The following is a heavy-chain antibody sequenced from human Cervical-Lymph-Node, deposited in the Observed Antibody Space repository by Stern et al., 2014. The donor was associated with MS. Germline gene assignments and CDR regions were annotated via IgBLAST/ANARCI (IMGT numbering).Heavy chain of an antibody. Sequence: VQLVESGAEVKKPGSSVKVSCKASGGPFSSYAISWVRQAPGQGLEWMGGIIPIFGTANYAQKFQGRVTITADESTSTAYMELSSLRSEDTAVYYCARHMAGTFYYGMDVWGQGTTVTVSS. V-gene: IGHV1-69*01. J-gene: IGHJ6*02. CDR2: IIPIFGTA. CDR3: ARHMAGTFYYGMDV. D-gene: IGHD6-19*01. CDR1: GGPFSSYA.